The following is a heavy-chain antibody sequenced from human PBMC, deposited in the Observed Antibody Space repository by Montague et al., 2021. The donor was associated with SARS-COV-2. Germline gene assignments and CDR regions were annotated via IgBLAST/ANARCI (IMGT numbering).Heavy chain of an antibody. CDR3: ARERWAVGVSFDY. Sequence: CAISGDSVSRNSATWHWIRQSPSRGLEWLGRTYYRSRWSNDYAVSVRSRIIINPDTSTNQSSLQLSSVTPEDTAVYFCARERWAVGVSFDYWGQGTLVTVSS. J-gene: IGHJ4*02. V-gene: IGHV6-1*01. CDR2: TYYRSRWSN. CDR1: GDSVSRNSAT. D-gene: IGHD1-26*01.